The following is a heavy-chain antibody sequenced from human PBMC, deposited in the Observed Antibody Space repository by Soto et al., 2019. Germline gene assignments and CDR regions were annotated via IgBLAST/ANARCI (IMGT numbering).Heavy chain of an antibody. D-gene: IGHD6-13*01. Sequence: QVQLQQWGAGLLKPSETLSLTCAVYGGSFSGYYWSWIRQPPGKGLEWIGEINHSGSTNYNPSLKSRVTISVDTAKNQVSLKLSSVTAADTAVYYCARGDSSSWYTYDAFDIWGQGTMVTVSS. CDR2: INHSGST. J-gene: IGHJ3*02. V-gene: IGHV4-34*01. CDR3: ARGDSSSWYTYDAFDI. CDR1: GGSFSGYY.